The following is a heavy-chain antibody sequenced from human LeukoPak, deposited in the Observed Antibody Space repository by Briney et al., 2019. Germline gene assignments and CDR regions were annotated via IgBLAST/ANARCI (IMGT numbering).Heavy chain of an antibody. CDR3: ARDLGWLQSDY. J-gene: IGHJ4*02. V-gene: IGHV3-7*01. Sequence: GGSLRLSCVASGFSFSDHWMNWFRQAPGKGLEWVATIKKDGSEQYYVDSMNGRLTISRDNAKNSVYLQIHNLRAEDTAVYYCARDLGWLQSDYWGQGTLVTVSS. CDR1: GFSFSDHW. D-gene: IGHD5-24*01. CDR2: IKKDGSEQ.